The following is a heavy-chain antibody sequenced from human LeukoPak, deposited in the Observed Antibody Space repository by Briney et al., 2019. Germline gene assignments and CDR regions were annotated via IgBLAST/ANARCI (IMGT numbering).Heavy chain of an antibody. J-gene: IGHJ4*02. D-gene: IGHD5-12*01. V-gene: IGHV4-34*01. CDR2: INHSGST. CDR1: GGSFSGYY. CDR3: ARLGYSGYWGRDY. Sequence: SETLSLTCAVYGGSFSGYYWSWIRQPPGKGLEWIGEINHSGSTNYNPSLKSRVTISVDTSKNQFSLKLSSVTAADTAVYYCARLGYSGYWGRDYWGQGILVTVSS.